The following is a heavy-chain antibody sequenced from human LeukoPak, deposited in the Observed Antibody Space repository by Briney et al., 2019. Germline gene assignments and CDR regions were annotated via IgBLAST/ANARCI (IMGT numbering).Heavy chain of an antibody. D-gene: IGHD1/OR15-1a*01. CDR1: GGSISPYY. J-gene: IGHJ4*02. Sequence: PSETLSLTCTVSGGSISPYYWSWIRQPPGKGLEWIAYVYYSGSTDYNPSLKSRVTISVDTSKNQFSLKLSSVTAADTAVYYCVRDRHWTNDWVFDYWGQGTLVTVSS. CDR2: VYYSGST. CDR3: VRDRHWTNDWVFDY. V-gene: IGHV4-59*01.